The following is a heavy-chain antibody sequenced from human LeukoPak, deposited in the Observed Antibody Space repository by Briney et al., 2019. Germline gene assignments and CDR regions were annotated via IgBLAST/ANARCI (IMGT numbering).Heavy chain of an antibody. Sequence: GASVKVSCKASGYTFTSYYMHRVRQAPGQGLEWMGIINPSGGSTSYAQKFQGRVTMTRDMSTSTVYMELSSLRSEDTAVYYCAREGSSYSFDYWGQGTLVTVSS. V-gene: IGHV1-46*01. CDR2: INPSGGST. CDR1: GYTFTSYY. D-gene: IGHD6-6*01. CDR3: AREGSSYSFDY. J-gene: IGHJ4*02.